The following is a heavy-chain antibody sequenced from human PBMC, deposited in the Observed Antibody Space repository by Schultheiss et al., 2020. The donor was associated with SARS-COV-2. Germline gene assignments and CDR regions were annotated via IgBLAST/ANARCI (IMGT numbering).Heavy chain of an antibody. V-gene: IGHV1-18*01. CDR2: ISAYNGNT. Sequence: GESLKISCKASGYTFTSYGISWVRQAPGQGLEWMGWISAYNGNTNYAQKLQGRVTMTTDTSTSTAYMELRSLRSDDTAVYYCARRPSSGSYPRDVFDIWGQGTMVTVSS. CDR3: ARRPSSGSYPRDVFDI. CDR1: GYTFTSYG. D-gene: IGHD6-19*01. J-gene: IGHJ3*02.